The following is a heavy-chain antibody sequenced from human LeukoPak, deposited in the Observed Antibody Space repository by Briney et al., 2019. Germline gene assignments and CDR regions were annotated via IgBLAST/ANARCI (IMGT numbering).Heavy chain of an antibody. V-gene: IGHV3-74*01. CDR1: GFTFSSYW. CDR3: ARVTIAAAGFGY. J-gene: IGHJ4*02. Sequence: GGSLRLSCAASGFTFSSYWMHWVRQAPGKGLVWVSRINSDGSSTSYGDSVKGRFTISRDNAKNTLYLQMNSLRAEDTAVYYCARVTIAAAGFGYWGQGTLVTVSS. CDR2: INSDGSST. D-gene: IGHD6-13*01.